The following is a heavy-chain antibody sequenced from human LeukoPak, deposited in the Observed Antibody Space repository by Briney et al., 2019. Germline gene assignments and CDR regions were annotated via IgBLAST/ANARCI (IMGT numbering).Heavy chain of an antibody. CDR1: GGSISSSNYY. V-gene: IGHV4-39*02. CDR3: ARLVAVAGVFDY. J-gene: IGHJ4*02. CDR2: IYYSGST. D-gene: IGHD6-19*01. Sequence: SETLCLTCAVSGGSISSSNYYWGWIRPPPGKGLEWIGNIYYSGSTYYNPSIKSRVTISVDTSNNHFSLKLSSVTAADTAVYYCARLVAVAGVFDYWGQGTLVTVSS.